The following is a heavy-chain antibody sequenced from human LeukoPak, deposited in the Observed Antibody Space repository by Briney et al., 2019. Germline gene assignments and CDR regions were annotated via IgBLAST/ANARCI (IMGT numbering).Heavy chain of an antibody. CDR1: VFTFGGDG. CDR2: IAYDGSRA. Sequence: PGRSLRLSCAGSVFTFGGDGMHWFRQTPGKGLEWGAVIAYDGSRAFYADSVKGRFTISRHNSKNTMSVQMDDLRAEDTAVYYCTRYNNDHFDDWGQGTLVTVSS. CDR3: TRYNNDHFDD. V-gene: IGHV3-33*01. D-gene: IGHD1-14*01. J-gene: IGHJ4*02.